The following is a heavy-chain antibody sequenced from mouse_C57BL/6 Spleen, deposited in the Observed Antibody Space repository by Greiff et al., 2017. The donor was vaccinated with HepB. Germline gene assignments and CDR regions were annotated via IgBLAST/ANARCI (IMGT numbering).Heavy chain of an antibody. CDR3: ATAQATGFDY. CDR2: IYPGDGDT. J-gene: IGHJ2*01. Sequence: VQLQQSGPELVKPGASVKISCKASGYAFSSSRMNWVKQRPGKGLEWIGRIYPGDGDTNYNGKFKGKATLTADKSSSTAYMQLSSLTSEDSAVYFCATAQATGFDYWGQGTTLTVSS. CDR1: GYAFSSSR. V-gene: IGHV1-82*01. D-gene: IGHD3-2*02.